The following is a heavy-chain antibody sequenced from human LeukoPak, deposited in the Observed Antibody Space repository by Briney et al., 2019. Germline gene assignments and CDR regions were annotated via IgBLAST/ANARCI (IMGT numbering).Heavy chain of an antibody. CDR3: ARVFFASSQLWLLTTHAFDI. Sequence: ASVKVSCKASGYTFTGYYMHWVRQAPGQGLEWMGWINPNSGGTNYAQKFQGRVTMTRDTSISTAYMELSRLRSDDTAVYYCARVFFASSQLWLLTTHAFDIWGQGTMVTVSS. J-gene: IGHJ3*02. D-gene: IGHD5-18*01. CDR2: INPNSGGT. V-gene: IGHV1-2*02. CDR1: GYTFTGYY.